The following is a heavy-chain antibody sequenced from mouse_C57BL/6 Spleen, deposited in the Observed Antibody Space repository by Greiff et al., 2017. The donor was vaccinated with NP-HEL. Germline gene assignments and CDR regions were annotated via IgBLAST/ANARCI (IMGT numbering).Heavy chain of an antibody. D-gene: IGHD2-3*01. CDR1: GFTFSSYA. J-gene: IGHJ2*01. CDR3: ARTIYDGYLYYFDY. Sequence: EVKVVESGGGLVKPGGSLKLSCAASGFTFSSYAMSWVRQTPEKRLEWVATISDGGSYTYYPDNVKGRFTISRDNAKNNLYLQMSHLKSEDTAMYYCARTIYDGYLYYFDYWGQGTTLTVSS. V-gene: IGHV5-4*03. CDR2: ISDGGSYT.